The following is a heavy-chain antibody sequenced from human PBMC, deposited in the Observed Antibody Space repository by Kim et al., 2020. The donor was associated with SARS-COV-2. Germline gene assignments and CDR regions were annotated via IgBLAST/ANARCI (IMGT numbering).Heavy chain of an antibody. V-gene: IGHV1-3*01. D-gene: IGHD6-19*01. J-gene: IGHJ6*02. CDR2: INAGNGNT. Sequence: ASVKVSCKASGYIFTTHAIHWVRQAPGQRLEWMGWINAGNGNTKYSQKFQGRVTITRHTSASTAYMELSRLRSEDTAVYYCARGKAIAVAGTVYYYGMDVWSQGTTVTVSS. CDR3: ARGKAIAVAGTVYYYGMDV. CDR1: GYIFTTHA.